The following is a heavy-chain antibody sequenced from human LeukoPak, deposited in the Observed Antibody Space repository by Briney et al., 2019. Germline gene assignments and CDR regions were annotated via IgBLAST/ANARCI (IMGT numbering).Heavy chain of an antibody. Sequence: PGGSLRLSCAASXXTFXRXXXNWVRXXXXXXXXXXXYXSTSSSTIYYADSVKGRFTISRDNAKNSLYLQMNSLRDEDAAVYYCARDRGSGWYHDAFDIWGQGTMVTVSS. CDR3: ARDRGSGWYHDAFDI. D-gene: IGHD6-19*01. CDR2: XSTSSSTI. CDR1: XXTFXRXX. J-gene: IGHJ3*02. V-gene: IGHV3-48*02.